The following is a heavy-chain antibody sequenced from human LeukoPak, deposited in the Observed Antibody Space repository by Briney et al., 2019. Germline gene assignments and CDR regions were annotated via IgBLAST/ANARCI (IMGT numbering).Heavy chain of an antibody. V-gene: IGHV1-8*01. CDR3: AREEELPRDAFDI. CDR1: GYTFTSYD. D-gene: IGHD1-1*01. J-gene: IGHJ3*02. CDR2: MNPNSGNT. Sequence: RASVKVSCKASGYTFTSYDINWVRQATGQGLEWMGWMNPNSGNTGYAQKFQGRVTMTRNTSISTAYMELSSLRSEDTAVYYCAREEELPRDAFDIWGQGTMVTVSS.